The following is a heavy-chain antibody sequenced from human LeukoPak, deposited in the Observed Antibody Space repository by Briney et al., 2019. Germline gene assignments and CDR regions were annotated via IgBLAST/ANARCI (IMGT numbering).Heavy chain of an antibody. CDR1: GYTFTSYG. CDR2: ISAYNGNT. CDR3: ARDLKYSSSSGFHAFDI. Sequence: GASVKVSCKASGYTFTSYGISWVRQAPEQGLEWMGWISAYNGNTNYAQKLQGRVTMTTDTSTSTAYMELRSLRSDDTAVYYCARDLKYSSSSGFHAFDIWGQGTMVTVSS. J-gene: IGHJ3*02. D-gene: IGHD6-6*01. V-gene: IGHV1-18*01.